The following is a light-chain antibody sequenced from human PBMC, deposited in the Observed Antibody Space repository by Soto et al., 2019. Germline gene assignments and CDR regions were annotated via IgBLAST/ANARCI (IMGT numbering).Light chain of an antibody. J-gene: IGKJ4*01. CDR3: QQLRLYPST. CDR2: KAS. CDR1: QSIGSG. V-gene: IGKV1-5*03. Sequence: DIQINHSPSIMSATKGYRVTITCRASQSIGSGVAWYQQKPGRAPNLLIHKASHLESGVPSRFSGSGSGTDFALTITSLQAEDFATYYCQQLRLYPSTFGGGTKVDIK.